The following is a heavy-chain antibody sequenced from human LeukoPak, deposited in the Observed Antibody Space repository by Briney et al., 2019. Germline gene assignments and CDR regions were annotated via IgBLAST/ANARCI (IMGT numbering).Heavy chain of an antibody. Sequence: SETLSLTCTVSGGSISSYYWSWIRQPPGKGLEWIGYIYYSGSTNYNPSLKSRVTISVDTSKNQFSLKLSSVTAADTAVYYCARGSGCSGGSCYFLYWGQGTLVTVSS. CDR2: IYYSGST. J-gene: IGHJ4*02. CDR3: ARGSGCSGGSCYFLY. V-gene: IGHV4-59*12. D-gene: IGHD2-15*01. CDR1: GGSISSYY.